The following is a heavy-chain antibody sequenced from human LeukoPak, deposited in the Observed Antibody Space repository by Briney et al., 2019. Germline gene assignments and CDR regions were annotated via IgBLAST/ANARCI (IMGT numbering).Heavy chain of an antibody. V-gene: IGHV4-39*07. Sequence: SETLSLTCTVSGGSISSSSYYWGWIRQPPGKGLEWIGSIYYSGSTYYNPSLKSRVTISVDTSKNQFSLKLTSVTAADAAVYYCAREDYGDAGWFNPWGQGTLVTVSS. J-gene: IGHJ5*02. CDR1: GGSISSSSYY. CDR2: IYYSGST. CDR3: AREDYGDAGWFNP. D-gene: IGHD4-17*01.